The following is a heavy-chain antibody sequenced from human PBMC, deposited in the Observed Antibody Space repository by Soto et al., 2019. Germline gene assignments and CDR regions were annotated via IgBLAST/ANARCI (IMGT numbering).Heavy chain of an antibody. Sequence: QVQLQQWGAGLLKPSETLSLTGADYGGSFSVYYWCWIRQPPGKGLECIGEINHSGSTNYNPSLKSRVTIAVDTSKNQFALKLSSVTAADTAVYYCARAYTYSSGWYSEYFQHWGQGTLVTVSS. CDR1: GGSFSVYY. D-gene: IGHD6-19*01. CDR3: ARAYTYSSGWYSEYFQH. V-gene: IGHV4-34*01. CDR2: INHSGST. J-gene: IGHJ1*01.